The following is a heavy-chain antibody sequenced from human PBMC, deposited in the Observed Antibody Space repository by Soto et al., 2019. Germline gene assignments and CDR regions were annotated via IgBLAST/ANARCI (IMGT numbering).Heavy chain of an antibody. V-gene: IGHV1-69*06. CDR3: ARGVGRTVRGVNLYYYYAMDV. J-gene: IGHJ6*02. Sequence: QVQLVQSGAEVKTPGSSVKVSCKASGGSFTTYSISWVRQAPGQGLEWMGGIIPISGTPNYAQKFQGRVTITAEKYTTTAYMELNSLRFEDTAVYYCARGVGRTVRGVNLYYYYAMDVWGQGTTVTVPS. CDR2: IIPISGTP. CDR1: GGSFTTYS. D-gene: IGHD3-10*01.